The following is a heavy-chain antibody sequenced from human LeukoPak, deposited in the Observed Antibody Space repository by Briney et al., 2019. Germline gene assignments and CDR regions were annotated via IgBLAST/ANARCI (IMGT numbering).Heavy chain of an antibody. Sequence: GGSLRLSCAASGFYFSSNWMHWVRHAPGQGLVWVSRIKGDGISTNYADYVKGRFTISRDIAKNTLYLQMNSLRAEDTGVYYCAKDHYWSIDYWGRGTLVTVSS. CDR1: GFYFSSNW. CDR3: AKDHYWSIDY. D-gene: IGHD3-3*01. V-gene: IGHV3-74*01. CDR2: IKGDGIST. J-gene: IGHJ4*02.